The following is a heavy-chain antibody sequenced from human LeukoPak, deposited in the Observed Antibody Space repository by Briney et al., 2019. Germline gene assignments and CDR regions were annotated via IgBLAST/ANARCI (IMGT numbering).Heavy chain of an antibody. Sequence: GGSLRLSCAASGFTFSSYAMSWVRQAPGKGLEWVSAISGSGGSTYYADSVKGRFTISRDNSKSTLYLQMNSLRAEDTAVYYCAKITVAGTYYYYYYMDVWGKGTTVTVSS. CDR2: ISGSGGST. V-gene: IGHV3-23*01. CDR1: GFTFSSYA. D-gene: IGHD6-19*01. CDR3: AKITVAGTYYYYYYMDV. J-gene: IGHJ6*03.